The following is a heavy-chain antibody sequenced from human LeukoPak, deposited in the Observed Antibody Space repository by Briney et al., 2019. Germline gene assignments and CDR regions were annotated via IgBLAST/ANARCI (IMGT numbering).Heavy chain of an antibody. D-gene: IGHD3-3*01. CDR2: ISYDGSNK. Sequence: GRSLRLSCAASGFTFSSYAMHWVRQAPGKGLEWVAVISYDGSNKYYADSVKGRFTISRDNSKNTLYLQMNSLRAEDTAVYYCARDYLSTYYDFWSGYPSYYFDYWGQGTLVTVSS. J-gene: IGHJ4*02. V-gene: IGHV3-30-3*01. CDR1: GFTFSSYA. CDR3: ARDYLSTYYDFWSGYPSYYFDY.